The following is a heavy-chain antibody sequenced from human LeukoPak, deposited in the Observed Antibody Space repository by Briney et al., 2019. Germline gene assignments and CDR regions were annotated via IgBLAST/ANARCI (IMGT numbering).Heavy chain of an antibody. D-gene: IGHD1-26*01. Sequence: GGSLRLSCAASGFTFSSYGMHWVRQAPGKGLEWVAFIRYDGSNKYYADSVKGRFTISRDNSKNTLYLQMNSLRAEDTAVYYCAKAVGATAPNFDYWGQGTLVTVSS. CDR1: GFTFSSYG. CDR2: IRYDGSNK. J-gene: IGHJ4*02. CDR3: AKAVGATAPNFDY. V-gene: IGHV3-30*02.